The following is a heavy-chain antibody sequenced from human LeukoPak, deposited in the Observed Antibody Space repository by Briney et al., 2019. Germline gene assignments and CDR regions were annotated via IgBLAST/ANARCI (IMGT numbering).Heavy chain of an antibody. CDR1: GFTFSSYA. CDR3: AKGRVATIRRDYFDY. D-gene: IGHD5-12*01. J-gene: IGHJ4*02. Sequence: PGRSLRLSCAASGFTFSSYAMPWVRQAPGKGLEWVSAISGSGGSTYYADSVKGRFTISRDNSKNTLYLQMNSLRAEDTAVYYCAKGRVATIRRDYFDYWGQGTLVTVSS. CDR2: ISGSGGST. V-gene: IGHV3-23*01.